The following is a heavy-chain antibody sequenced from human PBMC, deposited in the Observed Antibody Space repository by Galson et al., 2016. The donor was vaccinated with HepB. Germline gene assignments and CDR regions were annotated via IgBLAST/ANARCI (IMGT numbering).Heavy chain of an antibody. CDR1: GFTFSSYA. CDR3: LESHGSEYQHYGMDV. J-gene: IGHJ6*02. CDR2: ISSSGGRT. D-gene: IGHD3-10*01. Sequence: LRLSCAASGFTFSSYAMHWVRQSPGKGLEHVSAISSSGGRTYYADSVKGRFIVSRENSKNTLYLQMSNLRPDDTAVYYCLESHGSEYQHYGMDVWGQGTTVTVSS. V-gene: IGHV3-64D*06.